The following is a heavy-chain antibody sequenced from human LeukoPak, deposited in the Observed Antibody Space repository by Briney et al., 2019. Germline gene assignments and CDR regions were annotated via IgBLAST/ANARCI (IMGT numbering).Heavy chain of an antibody. D-gene: IGHD6-19*01. CDR1: GFTFSSYA. Sequence: GGSLRLSCAASGFTFSSYAVSWVRQAPGKGLEWVSAISGSGGSTYYADSVKGRFTISRDNSKNTLYLQMNSLRAEDTAVYYCARVAVAGTEFFNYFDYWGQGTLVTVSS. J-gene: IGHJ4*02. CDR3: ARVAVAGTEFFNYFDY. V-gene: IGHV3-23*01. CDR2: ISGSGGST.